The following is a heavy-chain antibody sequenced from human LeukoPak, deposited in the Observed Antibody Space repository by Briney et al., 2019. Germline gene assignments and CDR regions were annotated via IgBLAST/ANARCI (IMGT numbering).Heavy chain of an antibody. D-gene: IGHD5-18*01. CDR1: GGSISSSSYY. V-gene: IGHV4-39*07. Sequence: SETLSLTCTVSGGSISSSSYYWGWIRQPPGKGLEWIGSIYYSGSTYYNPSLKSRVTILLDTSKNQFSLNLNSVTAADTAVYYCARVDIPMAGHAFDIWGQGTMVTVSS. CDR2: IYYSGST. CDR3: ARVDIPMAGHAFDI. J-gene: IGHJ3*02.